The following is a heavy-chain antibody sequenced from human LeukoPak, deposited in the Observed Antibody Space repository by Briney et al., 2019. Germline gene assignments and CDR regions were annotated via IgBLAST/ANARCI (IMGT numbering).Heavy chain of an antibody. CDR1: GSTFTSYW. V-gene: IGHV3-30*02. D-gene: IGHD2-2*01. J-gene: IGHJ4*02. Sequence: PGGSLRLSCAASGSTFTSYWMTWVRQAPGKGLEWVAFIRYDGSNKDYAESVKGRFTISRDNSMNTMYLQMNSLRVDDTAIYYCAKDLVGSWGPDYWGQGTLVTVSS. CDR3: AKDLVGSWGPDY. CDR2: IRYDGSNK.